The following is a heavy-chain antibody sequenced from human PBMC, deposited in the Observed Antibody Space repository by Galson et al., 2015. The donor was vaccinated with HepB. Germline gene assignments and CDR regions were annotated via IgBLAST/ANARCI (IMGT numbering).Heavy chain of an antibody. J-gene: IGHJ3*02. D-gene: IGHD3-16*01. Sequence: SLRLSCAASGFTCDDYAMHWVRQAPGKGLEWVSGISWNSGSIGYADSVKGRFTISRDNAKNSLYLQMNSLRAEDTAVFYCARGGGAFDIRGQGTMVTVSS. V-gene: IGHV3-9*01. CDR1: GFTCDDYA. CDR2: ISWNSGSI. CDR3: ARGGGAFDI.